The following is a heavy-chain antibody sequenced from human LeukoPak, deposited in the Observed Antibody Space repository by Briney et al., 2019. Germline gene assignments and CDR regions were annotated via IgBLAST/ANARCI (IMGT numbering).Heavy chain of an antibody. D-gene: IGHD5-12*01. CDR2: IIGSGDSS. Sequence: GGFLRLSCAASGFTFSSYAVGWGRPAPGKGLGGVSGIIGSGDSSYYVDSVKGRFTISRDNSKNTLYLQMNSLRAEDTAVYYCAKEYSGYDFDYWGQGTLVTVSS. J-gene: IGHJ4*02. V-gene: IGHV3-23*01. CDR1: GFTFSSYA. CDR3: AKEYSGYDFDY.